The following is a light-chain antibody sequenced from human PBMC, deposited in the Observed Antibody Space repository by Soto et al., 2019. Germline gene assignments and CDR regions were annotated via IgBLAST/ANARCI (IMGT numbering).Light chain of an antibody. J-gene: IGKJ1*01. CDR1: QTISSW. Sequence: DLQMTQSPFTLAGSVGDRVTIPFRASQTISSWLAWYQQKPGKAPKLLIYKASTLKSGVPSRFSGSGSGTEFTLTISSLQPDDFATYYCQHYNSYSEAFGQGTKVDIK. CDR3: QHYNSYSEA. V-gene: IGKV1-5*03. CDR2: KAS.